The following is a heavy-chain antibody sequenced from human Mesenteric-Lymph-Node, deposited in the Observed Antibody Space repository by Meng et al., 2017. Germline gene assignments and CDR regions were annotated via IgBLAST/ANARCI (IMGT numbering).Heavy chain of an antibody. CDR2: ITGSGSNT. J-gene: IGHJ4*02. Sequence: GESLKISCAASGFTFSSYAMYWVRQAPGKGLEWVSAITGSGSNTYYTDSVKGRFTISRDNSQNTLYLQMNNLRAEDTAIYYCAKGDSGTYYDWGQGKLVTSAS. V-gene: IGHV3-23*01. CDR1: GFTFSSYA. D-gene: IGHD1-26*01. CDR3: AKGDSGTYYD.